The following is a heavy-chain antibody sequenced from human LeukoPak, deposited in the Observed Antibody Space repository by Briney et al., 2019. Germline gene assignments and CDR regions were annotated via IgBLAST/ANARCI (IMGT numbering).Heavy chain of an antibody. CDR2: ISGSGGST. CDR1: GFTFSSYA. Sequence: GGSLRLSCAASGFTFSSYAMSWVRQAPGKGLEWVSAISGSGGSTYYADTVKGQFTISRDNSKNTLYLQMNSLRAEDTAVYYCAKAGDIVVVPAAIVFDPWGQGTLVTVSS. V-gene: IGHV3-23*01. D-gene: IGHD2-2*01. J-gene: IGHJ5*02. CDR3: AKAGDIVVVPAAIVFDP.